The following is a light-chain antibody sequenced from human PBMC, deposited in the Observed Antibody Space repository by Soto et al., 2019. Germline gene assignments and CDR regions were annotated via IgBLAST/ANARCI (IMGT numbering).Light chain of an antibody. CDR2: DVT. CDR3: CSYAGSYYV. Sequence: QSVLTQPRSVSGSPGPSVTISRTPTSSDVGGSNYVSWYQQHPGKAPKLMIYDVTRRPSGVPDRFSGSKSGNTASLTISGLQAEDEADYYCCSYAGSYYVFGTGNKVTDL. CDR1: SSDVGGSNY. V-gene: IGLV2-11*01. J-gene: IGLJ1*01.